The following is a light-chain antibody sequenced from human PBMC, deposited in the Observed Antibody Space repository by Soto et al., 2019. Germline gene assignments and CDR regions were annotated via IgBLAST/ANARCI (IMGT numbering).Light chain of an antibody. CDR2: SNN. CDR3: AAWDDSLHGPV. Sequence: QSVLTQPPSASGTPGQRVTISCSGSSSNIGRHPVNWYQQLPGTAPRLLIYSNNQQPSGVPDRFSGSKSGTSASLAISGLQSEDEADYYCAAWDDSLHGPVFGGGTKLTVL. V-gene: IGLV1-44*01. J-gene: IGLJ2*01. CDR1: SSNIGRHP.